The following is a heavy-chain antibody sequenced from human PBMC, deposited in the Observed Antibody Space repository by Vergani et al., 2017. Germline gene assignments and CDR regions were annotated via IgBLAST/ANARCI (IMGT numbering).Heavy chain of an antibody. CDR1: GFTFNQYG. CDR3: ARDVRLLYNRFGP. CDR2: TWYDGNNK. V-gene: IGHV3-33*01. D-gene: IGHD1-14*01. J-gene: IGHJ5*02. Sequence: QVQLVESGGGVVQPGRSLRLSCAASGFTFNQYGMHWVRQAPGKGLEGVAVTWYDGNNKQYADSVKGRFTISRDNSKITMYLQMNSLRDEDTGVYYCARDVRLLYNRFGPWGQGTLVTVSS.